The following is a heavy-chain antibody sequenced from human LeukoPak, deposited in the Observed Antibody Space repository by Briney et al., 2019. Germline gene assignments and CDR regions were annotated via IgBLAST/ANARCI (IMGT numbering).Heavy chain of an antibody. J-gene: IGHJ4*02. Sequence: GSLRLSCAASGFTFSSYGMHWVRQAPGKGLEWVAFIRYDGSNKYYADSVKGRFTISRDNSKNTLYLQMNSLRAEDTAVYYCAKDRRPYYYGSGSYLGYWGQGTLVTVSS. V-gene: IGHV3-30*02. CDR2: IRYDGSNK. D-gene: IGHD3-10*01. CDR1: GFTFSSYG. CDR3: AKDRRPYYYGSGSYLGY.